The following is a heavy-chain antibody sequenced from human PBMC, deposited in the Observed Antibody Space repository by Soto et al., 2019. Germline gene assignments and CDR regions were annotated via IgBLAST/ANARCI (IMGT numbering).Heavy chain of an antibody. V-gene: IGHV3-23*01. CDR1: GFTFSSYA. Sequence: GGSLRLSCAASGFTFSSYAMSWVRQAPGKGLEWVSAISGSGGSTYYADSVKGRFTISRDNSKNTLYLQMNSLRAEDTAVYYCAKGGDIVVVVAAWEYYYYYGMDVWGQGTTVTVSS. D-gene: IGHD2-15*01. CDR2: ISGSGGST. J-gene: IGHJ6*02. CDR3: AKGGDIVVVVAAWEYYYYYGMDV.